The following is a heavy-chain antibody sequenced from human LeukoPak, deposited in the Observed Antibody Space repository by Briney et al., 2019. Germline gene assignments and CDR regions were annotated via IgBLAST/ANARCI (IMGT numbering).Heavy chain of an antibody. CDR1: GGSFSGYY. CDR2: INHSGST. Sequence: SETLSLTCAVYGGSFSGYYWSWIRQPPGKGLEWIGEINHSGSTNYNPSLKSRVTISVDTSKNQFSLKLSSVTAADTAVYYCARGQKYDILTGYYSPFDYWGQGTLVTVSS. J-gene: IGHJ4*02. V-gene: IGHV4-34*01. D-gene: IGHD3-9*01. CDR3: ARGQKYDILTGYYSPFDY.